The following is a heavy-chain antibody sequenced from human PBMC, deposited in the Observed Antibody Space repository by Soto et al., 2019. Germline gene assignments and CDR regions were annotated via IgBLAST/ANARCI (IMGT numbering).Heavy chain of an antibody. CDR3: SKVKARCSYGRDGLDV. J-gene: IGHJ6*02. Sequence: PGGSLRLSCAASGFTFSSYGMHWVRQAPGKGPEWVAVITYDESNKKYADSVKGRFTISRDNDKDTLYLQMNSLRPEDTAVYYCSKVKARCSYGRDGLDVWGQGTTVTVSS. D-gene: IGHD5-18*01. V-gene: IGHV3-30*18. CDR1: GFTFSSYG. CDR2: ITYDESNK.